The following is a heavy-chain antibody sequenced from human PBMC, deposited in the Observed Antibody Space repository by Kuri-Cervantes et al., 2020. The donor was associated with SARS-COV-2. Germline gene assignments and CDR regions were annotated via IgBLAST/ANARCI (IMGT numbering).Heavy chain of an antibody. V-gene: IGHV1-46*03. CDR2: INPSGGST. J-gene: IGHJ6*03. D-gene: IGHD3-3*01. CDR1: GYTFTSYY. Sequence: ASVKVSCKASGYTFTSYYMHWVRQAPGQGLEWMGIINPSGGSTSYAQKFQGRVTMIRDTSTSTVYMRLSSLRSEDTAVYYCARDFWSGYYPYYYMDVWGKGTTVTVSS. CDR3: ARDFWSGYYPYYYMDV.